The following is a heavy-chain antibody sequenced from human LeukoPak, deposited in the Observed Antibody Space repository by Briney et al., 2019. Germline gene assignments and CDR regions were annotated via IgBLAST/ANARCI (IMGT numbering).Heavy chain of an antibody. J-gene: IGHJ5*02. Sequence: KPSQTLSLTCTVSGGSISSGSYYWSWIRQPAGKGLEWIGRIYTSGSTNYNPSLKSRVTISVDTSKNQFSLKLSSVTAADTAVYYCARVAAAGDNWFDPWGQGTLVTVSS. CDR1: GGSISSGSYY. D-gene: IGHD6-13*01. CDR2: IYTSGST. CDR3: ARVAAAGDNWFDP. V-gene: IGHV4-61*02.